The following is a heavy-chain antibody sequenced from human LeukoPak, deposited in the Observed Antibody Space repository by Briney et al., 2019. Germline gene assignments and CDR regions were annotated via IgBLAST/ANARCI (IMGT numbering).Heavy chain of an antibody. V-gene: IGHV1-2*02. CDR1: GYTFTGYY. CDR3: AREGGSVCSGGGCYWFDP. Sequence: GASVKVSCKASGYTFTGYYMHWVRQAPGQGLGWMGWINPNSGGTNYAQKFQGRVTMTRDTSISTAYMELSRLRSDDTAVYYCAREGGSVCSGGGCYWFDPWGQGTLVTVSS. CDR2: INPNSGGT. J-gene: IGHJ5*02. D-gene: IGHD2-15*01.